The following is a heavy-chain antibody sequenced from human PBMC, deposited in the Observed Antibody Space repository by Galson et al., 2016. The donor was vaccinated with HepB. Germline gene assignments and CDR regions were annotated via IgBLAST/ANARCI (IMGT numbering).Heavy chain of an antibody. Sequence: SVKVSCTASGYTFTRYYIHWVRQAPGQGLEWMGVINPSGGSTKDTQKFQGRVTMTRDTSTTTVYMELSSLRSEDTAVYFCARGGYYDSSGSLRYWGQGTLVTVSS. CDR1: GYTFTRYY. CDR3: ARGGYYDSSGSLRY. CDR2: INPSGGST. D-gene: IGHD3-22*01. V-gene: IGHV1-46*01. J-gene: IGHJ4*02.